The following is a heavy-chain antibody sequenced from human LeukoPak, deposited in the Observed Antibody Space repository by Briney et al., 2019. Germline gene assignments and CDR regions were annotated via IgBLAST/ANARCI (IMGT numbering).Heavy chain of an antibody. V-gene: IGHV4-61*02. CDR3: ARVVWGGDFHYSLDV. CDR2: IYMSGST. D-gene: IGHD7-27*01. CDR1: GGSIRSGTDY. Sequence: SETLSLTCTVSGGSIRSGTDYWSCIRQPAGKGLECIGRIYMSGSTDYNPSFKSRVTMSVDTSKNQVSLKLRSVTAADTAVYYCARVVWGGDFHYSLDVWGKGTTVIVSS. J-gene: IGHJ6*03.